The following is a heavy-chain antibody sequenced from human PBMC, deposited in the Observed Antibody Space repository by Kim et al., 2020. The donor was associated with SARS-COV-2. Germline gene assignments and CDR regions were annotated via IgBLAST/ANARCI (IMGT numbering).Heavy chain of an antibody. CDR1: GYPFSDYD. J-gene: IGHJ6*02. V-gene: IGHV1-8*01. CDR2: MNPGSGQT. CDR3: ARGHCSTTSCNLVAQFGFFHYYGMDA. Sequence: ASVKVSCKASGYPFSDYDVNWVRQVPGQGLEWMGYMNPGSGQTSYAPRFQGRLTLTRNVAINTAFLQLSGLTTDDAATYFCARGHCSTTSCNLVAQFGFFHYYGMDAWGQGST. D-gene: IGHD2-2*01.